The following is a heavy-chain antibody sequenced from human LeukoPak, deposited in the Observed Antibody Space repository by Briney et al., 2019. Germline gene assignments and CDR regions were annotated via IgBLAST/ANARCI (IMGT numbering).Heavy chain of an antibody. V-gene: IGHV4-59*12. D-gene: IGHD2-21*02. CDR1: GGSISSYY. CDR3: AGEAPTCGGGCYPGH. CDR2: IYYSGST. Sequence: SETLSLTCTVSGGSISSYYWSWIRQPPGKGLEWIGYIYYSGSTNYNPSLKSRVTISVDTSKNQFSLSLSSVTAADTAVYYCAGEAPTCGGGCYPGHWGQGTLVTVSS. J-gene: IGHJ4*02.